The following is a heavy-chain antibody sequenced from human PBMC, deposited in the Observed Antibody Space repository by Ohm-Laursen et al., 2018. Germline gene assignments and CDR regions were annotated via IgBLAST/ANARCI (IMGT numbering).Heavy chain of an antibody. CDR3: ASPGPRYYDSSGVVAFDI. D-gene: IGHD3-22*01. V-gene: IGHV4-31*03. J-gene: IGHJ3*02. CDR2: IYYSGST. CDR1: GGSISSGGYY. Sequence: TLSLTCSVSGGSISSGGYYWSWIRQHPGKGLEWIGYIYYSGSTYYNPSLKSRVTISVDTSKNQFSLKLSSVTAADTAVYYCASPGPRYYDSSGVVAFDIWGQGTMVTVSS.